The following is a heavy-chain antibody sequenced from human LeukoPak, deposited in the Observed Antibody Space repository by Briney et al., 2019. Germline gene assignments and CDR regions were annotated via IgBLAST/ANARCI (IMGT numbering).Heavy chain of an antibody. V-gene: IGHV3-73*01. CDR2: IRSKANSYAT. Sequence: PGGSLRLSCAASGFTFSGSAMHWVRQASGKGLEWVGRIRSKANSYATAYAASVKGRFTISRGDSTNTAYLQMNSLKTEDTAVYYCTAGGYGYLDFDYWGQGTLVTVSS. J-gene: IGHJ4*02. CDR1: GFTFSGSA. CDR3: TAGGYGYLDFDY. D-gene: IGHD5-18*01.